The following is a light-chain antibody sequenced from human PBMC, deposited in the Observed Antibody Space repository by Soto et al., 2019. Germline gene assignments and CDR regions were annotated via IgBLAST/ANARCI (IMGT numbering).Light chain of an antibody. CDR1: SSNIGNSY. CDR3: GTWDSSLSAGV. CDR2: DNN. J-gene: IGLJ3*02. Sequence: QSVLTQPPSVSAAPGQKVTISCSGSSSNIGNSYVSWYQQLPGTAPKLLIYDNNKRSSGIPDRFSGSKSGTSATLDITGLQTGDEADYYCGTWDSSLSAGVFGGGTKLTVL. V-gene: IGLV1-51*01.